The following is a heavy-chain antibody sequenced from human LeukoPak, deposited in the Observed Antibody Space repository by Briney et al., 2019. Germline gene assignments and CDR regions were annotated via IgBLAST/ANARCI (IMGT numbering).Heavy chain of an antibody. CDR3: AKDYKVLRFLEWLSPCFDY. CDR1: GFTFSSYA. CDR2: ISGSGGST. V-gene: IGHV3-23*01. D-gene: IGHD3-3*01. J-gene: IGHJ4*02. Sequence: GGSLRLSCAASGFTFSSYAMSWVRQAPGKGLEWVSAISGSGGSTYYADSVKGRFTISRDNSKNTLYLQMNSLRAEDTAVYYCAKDYKVLRFLEWLSPCFDYWGQGTLVTVSS.